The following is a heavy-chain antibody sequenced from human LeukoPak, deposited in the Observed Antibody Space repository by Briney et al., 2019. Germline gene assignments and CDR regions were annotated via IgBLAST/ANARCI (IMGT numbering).Heavy chain of an antibody. CDR2: ISGSGGST. V-gene: IGHV3-23*01. CDR3: AKEAKITMIVVVTRGGAFDI. CDR1: GFTFSSYA. Sequence: GRSLRLSCAASGFTFSSYAMSWVRQAPGKGLEWVSAISGSGGSTYYADSVKGRFTISRDNSKNTLYLQMNSLRAEDTAVYYCAKEAKITMIVVVTRGGAFDIWGQGTMVTVSS. D-gene: IGHD3-22*01. J-gene: IGHJ3*02.